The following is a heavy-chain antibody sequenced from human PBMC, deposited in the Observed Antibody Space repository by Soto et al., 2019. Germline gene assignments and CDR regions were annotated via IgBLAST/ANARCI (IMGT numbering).Heavy chain of an antibody. CDR1: GGSISSSSYY. CDR3: AGYTMIVVVTNYYFDY. D-gene: IGHD3-22*01. CDR2: IYYSGST. J-gene: IGHJ4*02. V-gene: IGHV4-39*01. Sequence: QLQLQESGPGLVKPSETLSLTCTVSGGSISSSSYYWGWIRQPPGKGLEWIGSIYYSGSTYYNPSLKSRVTISVDTSKNQFSLKLSSVTAADTAVYYCAGYTMIVVVTNYYFDYWGQGTLVTVSS.